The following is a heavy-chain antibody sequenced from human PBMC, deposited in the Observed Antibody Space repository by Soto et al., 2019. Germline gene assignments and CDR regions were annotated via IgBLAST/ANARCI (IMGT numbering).Heavy chain of an antibody. CDR1: GGSITSANW. CDR2: ISHSGIT. Sequence: PETLSLTCAVSGGSITSANWWTWVRQPPGGGLEWIGEISHSGITNYKASLKSRVTMSVDKTKNDVSLKLTSVTAADTAVYYCARVLRGWFDPWGQGTPVTVSS. V-gene: IGHV4-4*03. CDR3: ARVLRGWFDP. J-gene: IGHJ5*02.